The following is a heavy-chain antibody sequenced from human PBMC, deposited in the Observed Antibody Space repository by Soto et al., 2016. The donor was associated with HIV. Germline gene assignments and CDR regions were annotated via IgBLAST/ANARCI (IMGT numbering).Heavy chain of an antibody. Sequence: VQLQESGPGLVKPSETLSLTCTVSNGSIINYFWGWFRQPPGKELELIGYVYYSGSTNYNPSLKSRVTISVDTSKNKFSLKLSSVTAADTAIYYCARGLYGDYAVAGLGYFDYWGQGILVTVSS. CDR1: NGSIINYF. V-gene: IGHV4-59*01. CDR3: ARGLYGDYAVAGLGYFDY. J-gene: IGHJ4*01. CDR2: VYYSGST. D-gene: IGHD4-17*01.